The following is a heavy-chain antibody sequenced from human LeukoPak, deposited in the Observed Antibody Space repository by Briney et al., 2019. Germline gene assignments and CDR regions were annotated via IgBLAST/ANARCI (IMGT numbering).Heavy chain of an antibody. J-gene: IGHJ4*02. CDR1: GGSISSGGYY. D-gene: IGHD3-22*01. CDR2: IYYSGST. CDR3: ARESDSSGSPMTRIDY. Sequence: PSETLSLTCTVSGGSISSGGYYWSWIRQHPGKGLEWIGYIYYSGSTYYNPSLKSRVTISVDTSKNQFSLKLSSVTAADTAVYYCARESDSSGSPMTRIDYWGQGTLVTVSS. V-gene: IGHV4-31*03.